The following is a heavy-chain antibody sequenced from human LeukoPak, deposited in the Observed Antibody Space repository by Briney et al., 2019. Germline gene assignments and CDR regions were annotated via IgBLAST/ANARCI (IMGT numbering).Heavy chain of an antibody. D-gene: IGHD3-10*01. CDR1: GFPFSSYW. Sequence: GGSLRLSCAASGFPFSSYWMTWVRQAPGKGLEWVANIKQDGSEKYYVDSVKGRFTISRDNAKNSLYLQMNSLRAEDMALYYCAKDSPGPGGFDYWGQGTLVTVSS. J-gene: IGHJ4*02. CDR2: IKQDGSEK. V-gene: IGHV3-7*03. CDR3: AKDSPGPGGFDY.